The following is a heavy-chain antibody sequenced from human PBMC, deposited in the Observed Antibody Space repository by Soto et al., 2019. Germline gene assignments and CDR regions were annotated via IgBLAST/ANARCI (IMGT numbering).Heavy chain of an antibody. D-gene: IGHD6-19*01. V-gene: IGHV4-39*01. CDR2: IYYSGST. J-gene: IGHJ5*02. CDR1: GGSINSSSYF. Sequence: LALTCSVSGGSINSSSYFWGWVRQPPGKGLEWIGSIYYSGSTYYNPSLRSRVTISVDTSKNQFSLKLSSVTAADTAVFYCARHYSSGSRNWFDPWGQGTLVTVSS. CDR3: ARHYSSGSRNWFDP.